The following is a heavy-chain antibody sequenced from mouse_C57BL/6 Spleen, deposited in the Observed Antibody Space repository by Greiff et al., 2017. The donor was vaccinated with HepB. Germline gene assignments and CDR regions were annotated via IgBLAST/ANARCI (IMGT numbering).Heavy chain of an antibody. Sequence: VQLKESGPGLVKPSQSLSLTCSVTGYSITSGYYWNWIRQFPGNKLEWMGYISYDGSNNYNPSLKNRISITRDTSKNQFFLKLNSVTTEDTATYYCARGDYYGSSYPYWYFDVWGTGTTVTVSS. CDR2: ISYDGSN. CDR1: GYSITSGYY. CDR3: ARGDYYGSSYPYWYFDV. V-gene: IGHV3-6*01. D-gene: IGHD1-1*01. J-gene: IGHJ1*03.